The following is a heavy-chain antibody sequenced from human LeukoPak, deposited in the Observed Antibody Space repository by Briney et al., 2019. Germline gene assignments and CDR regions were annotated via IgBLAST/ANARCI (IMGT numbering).Heavy chain of an antibody. V-gene: IGHV1-8*01. J-gene: IGHJ5*02. D-gene: IGHD3-10*01. CDR2: MNPNSGNT. Sequence: GASVNVSCKASGYTFTSYDINWVRQATGQGLEWMGWMNPNSGNTGYAQKFQGRVTMTRNTSISTAYMELRSLRSDDTAVYYCARDEYLLWFGELSYWFDPWGQGTLVTVSS. CDR3: ARDEYLLWFGELSYWFDP. CDR1: GYTFTSYD.